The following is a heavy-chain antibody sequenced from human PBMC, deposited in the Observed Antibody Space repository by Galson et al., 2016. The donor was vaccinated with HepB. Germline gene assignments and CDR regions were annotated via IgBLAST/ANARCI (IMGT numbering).Heavy chain of an antibody. J-gene: IGHJ3*01. D-gene: IGHD6-19*01. CDR2: IYYTGSN. CDR3: VKDTLYASGWADSFGV. V-gene: IGHV4-30-4*01. CDR1: GVSITSDDYY. Sequence: TLSLTCTVSGVSITSDDYYWSWIRQPPWKGLEWIGYIYYTGSNYYSPSLKSRITISVDTSKNQFSLKLNSVTAADTAMYYCVKDTLYASGWADSFGVWGQGTMVTVSS.